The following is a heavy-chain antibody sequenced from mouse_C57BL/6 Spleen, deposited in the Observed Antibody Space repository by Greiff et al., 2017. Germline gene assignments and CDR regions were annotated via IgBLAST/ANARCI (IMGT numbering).Heavy chain of an antibody. CDR2: INPYNGGT. CDR1: GYTFTDYY. V-gene: IGHV1-19*01. Sequence: VQLQQSGPVLVKPGASVKMSCKASGYTFTDYYMNWVKQSHGKSLEWIGVINPYNGGTSYNQKFKGKATLTVDKSSSTAYMELNSLTSEDSAVYYCARKVYYGSSGYFDYWGQGTTLTVSS. J-gene: IGHJ2*01. CDR3: ARKVYYGSSGYFDY. D-gene: IGHD1-1*01.